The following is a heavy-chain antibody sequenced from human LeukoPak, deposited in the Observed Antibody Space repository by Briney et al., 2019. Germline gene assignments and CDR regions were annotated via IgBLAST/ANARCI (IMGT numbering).Heavy chain of an antibody. Sequence: GGSLRLSCAASGFTFNTYAMSWVRQAPGKGLEWVAVIWSDGTEKYYGDAVKGRFTISRDNSRNTLYLQMNNLGDDDTAVYYCSKDAQRGFDYSNSLEYWGQGTLVIVSS. V-gene: IGHV3-33*06. CDR1: GFTFNTYA. D-gene: IGHD4-11*01. CDR2: IWSDGTEK. CDR3: SKDAQRGFDYSNSLEY. J-gene: IGHJ4*02.